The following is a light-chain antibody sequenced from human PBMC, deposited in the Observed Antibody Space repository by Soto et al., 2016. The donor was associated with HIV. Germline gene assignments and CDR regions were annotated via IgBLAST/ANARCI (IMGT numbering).Light chain of an antibody. CDR1: QDIYNY. J-gene: IGKJ4*01. CDR3: QKYNGVIT. Sequence: DIQMTQSPSSLSGSLGDRVSITCRASQDIYNYLAWYQRKPGKVPRLLISAAMNLESGVPSRFRGSGSGTEFTLTITSLQPEDIATYYCQKYNGVITFGGGTKVEI. CDR2: AAM. V-gene: IGKV1-27*01.